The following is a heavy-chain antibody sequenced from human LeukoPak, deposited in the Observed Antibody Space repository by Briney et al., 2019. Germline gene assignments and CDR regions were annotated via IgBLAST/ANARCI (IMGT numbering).Heavy chain of an antibody. Sequence: SGGSLRLSCVASGFSFRNYWMSWVRQAPGKGLEWVANIKEDGSKKNHLDSVRGRFTISRDNAKNFPFLQMNSLRVEDTALYYCARDGDGRGEDFDYWGQGILVTVSS. CDR1: GFSFRNYW. D-gene: IGHD4-17*01. CDR2: IKEDGSKK. CDR3: ARDGDGRGEDFDY. J-gene: IGHJ4*02. V-gene: IGHV3-7*01.